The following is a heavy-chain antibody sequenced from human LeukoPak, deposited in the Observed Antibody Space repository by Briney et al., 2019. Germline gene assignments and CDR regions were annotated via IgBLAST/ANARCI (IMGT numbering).Heavy chain of an antibody. J-gene: IGHJ4*02. CDR2: ISWNSGSI. Sequence: GGSLRLSCAASGFTFDDYAMHWVRQAPGKGLEWVSGISWNSGSIGYADSVKGRFTISRDNAKNSLYLQMNSLRAEDTALYYCAKDSGILERCYSFDYWGQGTLVTVSS. CDR3: AKDSGILERCYSFDY. CDR1: GFTFDDYA. V-gene: IGHV3-9*01. D-gene: IGHD3-3*01.